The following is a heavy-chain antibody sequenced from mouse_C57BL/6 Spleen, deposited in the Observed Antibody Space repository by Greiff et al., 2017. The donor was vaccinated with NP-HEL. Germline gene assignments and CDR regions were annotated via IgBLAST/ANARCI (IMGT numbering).Heavy chain of an antibody. J-gene: IGHJ1*03. V-gene: IGHV5-4*01. D-gene: IGHD1-1*01. CDR3: AREGSSHWYFDV. CDR1: GFTFSSYA. CDR2: ISDGGSYT. Sequence: EVKLQESGGGLVKPGGSLKLSCAASGFTFSSYAMSWVRQTPEKRLEWVATISDGGSYTYYPDNVKGRFTISRDNAKNNLYLQMSHLKSEDTAMYYCAREGSSHWYFDVWGTGTTVTVSS.